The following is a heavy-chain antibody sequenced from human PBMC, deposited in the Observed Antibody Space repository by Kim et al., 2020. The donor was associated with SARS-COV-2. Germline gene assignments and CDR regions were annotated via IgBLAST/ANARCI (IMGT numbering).Heavy chain of an antibody. Sequence: RSKWYYDYAVSVKSRITINPDTSKNQFSLQLNSVTPEDTAVYYCTKDFDYWGQGTLVTVSS. J-gene: IGHJ4*02. CDR2: RSKWYY. V-gene: IGHV6-1*01. CDR3: TKDFDY.